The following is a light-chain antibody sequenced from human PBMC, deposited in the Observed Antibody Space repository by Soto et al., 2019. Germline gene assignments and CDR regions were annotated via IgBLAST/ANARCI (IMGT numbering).Light chain of an antibody. CDR3: QQRSNWVS. CDR1: QSVSSY. V-gene: IGKV3-11*01. J-gene: IGKJ4*01. Sequence: EIVLTQSPATLSLSPGERATLSCRASQSVSSYLAWYQQKPGQAPRLLIYDASNRATGIPARFSGSGSGTDVTLTISSLEPEDFAGYYCQQRSNWVSFGGGTKVEIK. CDR2: DAS.